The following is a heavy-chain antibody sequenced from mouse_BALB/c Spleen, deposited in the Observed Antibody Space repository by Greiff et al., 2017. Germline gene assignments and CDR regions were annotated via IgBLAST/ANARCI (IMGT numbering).Heavy chain of an antibody. D-gene: IGHD2-1*01. CDR3: AREDGNYEYYAMDY. J-gene: IGHJ4*01. CDR1: GYSITSGYY. V-gene: IGHV3-6*02. CDR2: ISYDGSN. Sequence: EVHLVESGPGLVKPSQSLSLTCSVTGYSITSGYYWNWIRQFPGNKLEWMGYISYDGSNNYNPSLKNRISITRDTSKNQFFLKLNSVTTEDTATYYCAREDGNYEYYAMDYWGQGTSVTVSS.